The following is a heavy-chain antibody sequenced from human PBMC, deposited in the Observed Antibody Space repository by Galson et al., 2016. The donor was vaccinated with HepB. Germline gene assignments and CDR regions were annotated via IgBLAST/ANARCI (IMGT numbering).Heavy chain of an antibody. CDR1: GGSISSSSSFY. J-gene: IGHJ5*02. CDR2: FFYGGNT. D-gene: IGHD2-8*02. Sequence: ETLSLTCTVSGGSISSSSSFYWGWIRQPPGKGLEWIGSFFYGGNTYYNPSLKSRVTISVDTSKKQFSLKLSSVTAADTAVYYCVRSPYCTGGVCYTEAHWFDPWGQGTLVIVSS. CDR3: VRSPYCTGGVCYTEAHWFDP. V-gene: IGHV4-39*01.